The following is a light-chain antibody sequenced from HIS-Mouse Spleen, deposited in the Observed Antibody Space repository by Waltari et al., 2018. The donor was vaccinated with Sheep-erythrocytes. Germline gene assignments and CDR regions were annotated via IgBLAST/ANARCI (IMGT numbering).Light chain of an antibody. CDR3: NSRDSSGNHLGVV. CDR1: SLRSYY. J-gene: IGLJ2*01. CDR2: GKN. V-gene: IGLV3-19*01. Sequence: SSELTQDPAVSVALGQTVRITCQGDSLRSYYASWFQQKPGQAPVLVIYGKNNRPSGTPSRVSGSSSGNTASLTITGAQAEDEADFYCNSRDSSGNHLGVVFGGGTKLTVL.